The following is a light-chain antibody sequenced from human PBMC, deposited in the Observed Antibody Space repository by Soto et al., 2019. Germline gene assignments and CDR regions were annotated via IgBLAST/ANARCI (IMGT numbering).Light chain of an antibody. CDR3: QQFNSYPRT. CDR2: DAS. CDR1: QGINSA. V-gene: IGKV1-13*02. J-gene: IGKJ3*01. Sequence: AIQLTQSPSSLSASVGDRVTITCRASQGINSALAWYQQKPGKAPKLLIYDASSLESGVPSRFSGSGSGTDFTLTISSLQPEDFETYYCQQFNSYPRTFGPGTKVDIK.